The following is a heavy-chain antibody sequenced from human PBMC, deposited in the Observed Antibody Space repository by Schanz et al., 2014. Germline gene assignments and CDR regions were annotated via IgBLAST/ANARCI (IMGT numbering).Heavy chain of an antibody. CDR3: ARGTPFLCDY. CDR2: ISSTSTYL. Sequence: EVQLVESGGCLVKPGDSLRLSCAASGFTFSSYTMKWVRQAPGKGLEWVSSISSTSTYLYYADSVKGRFTISRDSARNSLYLQMSSLRAEDTAVSYCARGTPFLCDYWGQGTLVTVSS. D-gene: IGHD3-16*01. J-gene: IGHJ4*02. CDR1: GFTFSSYT. V-gene: IGHV3-21*01.